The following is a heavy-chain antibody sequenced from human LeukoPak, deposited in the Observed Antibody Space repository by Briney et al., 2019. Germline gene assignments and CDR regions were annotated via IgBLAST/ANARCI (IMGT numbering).Heavy chain of an antibody. CDR1: GGTFSSYA. D-gene: IGHD6-13*01. V-gene: IGHV1-69*13. CDR3: ARGGIAAAGFAY. Sequence: SVKVSCKASGGTFSSYAISWVRQAPGQGLEWMGGIIPIFGTANYAQKFQGRVTITADESTSTAYMELSSLRSEDTAVYYCARGGIAAAGFAYWGQGTLVTVSS. CDR2: IIPIFGTA. J-gene: IGHJ4*02.